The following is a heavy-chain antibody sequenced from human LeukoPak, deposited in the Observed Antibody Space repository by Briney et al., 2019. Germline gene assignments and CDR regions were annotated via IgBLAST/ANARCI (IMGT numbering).Heavy chain of an antibody. CDR2: ISGSGSSS. Sequence: PGGSLTLSCAASGFTFSNYGMSWVRQASGKGLEWVSDISGSGSSSYYADSVKGRFTISRDNSKNTLYLQINSLRAEDTAIYYCAKDQRTMSTFDYWGQGTLVTVSS. D-gene: IGHD5/OR15-5a*01. CDR3: AKDQRTMSTFDY. CDR1: GFTFSNYG. V-gene: IGHV3-23*01. J-gene: IGHJ4*02.